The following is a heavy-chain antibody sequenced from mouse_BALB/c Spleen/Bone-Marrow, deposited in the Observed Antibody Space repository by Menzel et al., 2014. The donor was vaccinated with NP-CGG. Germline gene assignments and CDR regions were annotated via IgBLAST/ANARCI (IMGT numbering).Heavy chain of an antibody. CDR2: SRNKANDYTT. J-gene: IGHJ1*01. CDR1: GFTFSDFY. D-gene: IGHD4-1*01. V-gene: IGHV7-1*02. Sequence: EVHLVESGGGLVQPGGSLRLSCATSGFTFSDFYMEWVRQPPGKRLEWIAASRNKANDYTTEYCASVKGRFIVSRDTSQSILYLQMNALRAEDTAIYYCARDNWDWYFDVWGAGTTVTVSS. CDR3: ARDNWDWYFDV.